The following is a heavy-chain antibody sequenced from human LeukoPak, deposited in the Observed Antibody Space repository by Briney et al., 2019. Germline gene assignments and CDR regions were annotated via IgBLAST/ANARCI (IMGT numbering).Heavy chain of an antibody. CDR1: GYSFTSYW. Sequence: GESLKISCKGSGYSFTSYWIGWVRQMPGKGLEWMGIIYPDDSDTRYSPSFQGQVTISADKSISTACLQWSSLKASDTAMYYCARLAYCGGDCRYSYPPPHYWGQGTLVTVSS. D-gene: IGHD2-21*02. CDR3: ARLAYCGGDCRYSYPPPHY. CDR2: IYPDDSDT. V-gene: IGHV5-51*01. J-gene: IGHJ4*02.